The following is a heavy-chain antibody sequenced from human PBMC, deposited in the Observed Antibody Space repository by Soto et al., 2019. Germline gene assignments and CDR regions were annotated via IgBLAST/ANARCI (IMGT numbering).Heavy chain of an antibody. D-gene: IGHD3-22*01. CDR1: GFTFSSYW. V-gene: IGHV3-74*01. Sequence: EVQLVESGGALVQPGGSLRLSCAASGFTFSSYWMHWVRQAPGKGLVWVSRINGDGSTTTYADSVKGRFIISRDNAKNMLYLQMNSPTAEDTAVYYCARPRYDGSGTPFDHWGQGTLVTVSS. J-gene: IGHJ4*02. CDR2: INGDGSTT. CDR3: ARPRYDGSGTPFDH.